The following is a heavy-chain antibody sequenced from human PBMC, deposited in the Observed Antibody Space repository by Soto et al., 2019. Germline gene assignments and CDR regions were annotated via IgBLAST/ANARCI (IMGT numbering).Heavy chain of an antibody. CDR2: ISSSSSYI. CDR3: ARSGSYELYYFDY. V-gene: IGHV3-21*01. D-gene: IGHD1-26*01. CDR1: GFTFSSYS. Sequence: PGGSLRLSCAASGFTFSSYSMNWVRQAPGKGLEWVSSISSSSSYIYYADSVKGRFTISRDNAKNSLYLQMNSLRAEDTAVYYCARSGSYELYYFDYWGQGTLVTVSS. J-gene: IGHJ4*02.